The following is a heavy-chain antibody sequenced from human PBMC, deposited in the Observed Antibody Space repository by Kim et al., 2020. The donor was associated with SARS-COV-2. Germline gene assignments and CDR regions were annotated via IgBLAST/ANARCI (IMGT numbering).Heavy chain of an antibody. CDR3: AKAPIVEVPAAKTWFDP. D-gene: IGHD2-2*01. J-gene: IGHJ5*02. V-gene: IGHV3-30*02. Sequence: VKGRFTISRDNSKSTLYLQMNSLRAEDTAVYYCAKAPIVEVPAAKTWFDPWGQGTLVTVSS.